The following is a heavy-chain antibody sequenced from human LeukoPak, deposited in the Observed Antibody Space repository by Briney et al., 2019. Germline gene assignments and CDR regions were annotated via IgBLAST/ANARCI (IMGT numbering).Heavy chain of an antibody. CDR3: ARNQGGYYGSGSPDY. Sequence: GASVKVSSKASGYTSTSYYMHWVRQAPGQGLEWMGIINPSGGSTSYAQKFQGRVTMTRDTSTSTVYMELSSLRSEDTAVYYCARNQGGYYGSGSPDYWGQGTLVTVSS. V-gene: IGHV1-46*01. D-gene: IGHD3-10*01. CDR1: GYTSTSYY. J-gene: IGHJ4*02. CDR2: INPSGGST.